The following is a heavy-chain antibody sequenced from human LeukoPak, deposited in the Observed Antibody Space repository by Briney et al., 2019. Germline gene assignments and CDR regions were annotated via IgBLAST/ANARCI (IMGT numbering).Heavy chain of an antibody. V-gene: IGHV3-74*01. CDR1: GFTVSSNY. CDR3: SIDTFGRDDY. D-gene: IGHD3-10*01. CDR2: INPDGSTT. Sequence: PGGSLRLSCAAPGFTVSSNYMSWVRQAPGKGLVWVSRINPDGSTTTYADSVKGRFTISRDNAKNTLYLQMHSLRADDTAVYYCSIDTFGRDDYWGQGTLVTVSS. J-gene: IGHJ4*02.